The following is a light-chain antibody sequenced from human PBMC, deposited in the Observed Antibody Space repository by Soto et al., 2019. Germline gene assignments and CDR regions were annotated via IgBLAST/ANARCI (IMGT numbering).Light chain of an antibody. CDR2: GAS. J-gene: IGKJ1*01. V-gene: IGKV3-20*01. CDR1: QSVSSSY. Sequence: EIVMTQSLATLSVSPGERATLSCRASQSVSSSYSAWYQQKPGQAPRLLIYGASSRATGIPDMFSGSGSGTDFTLTISRLEPEDFAVYYCQQYGRSPPTFGQGTKVDIK. CDR3: QQYGRSPPT.